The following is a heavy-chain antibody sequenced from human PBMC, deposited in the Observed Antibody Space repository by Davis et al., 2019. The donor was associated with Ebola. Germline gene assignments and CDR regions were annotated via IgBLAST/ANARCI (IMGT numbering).Heavy chain of an antibody. Sequence: LRLSCTVSGGSISSGDYYWSWIRQPPGKGLEWIGYIYYSGSTYYNPSLKSRVTISVDTSKNQFSLKLSSVTAADTAVYYCARGGGYSGYGSFDYWGQGTLVTVSS. V-gene: IGHV4-30-4*01. D-gene: IGHD5-12*01. CDR3: ARGGGYSGYGSFDY. CDR2: IYYSGST. J-gene: IGHJ4*02. CDR1: GGSISSGDYY.